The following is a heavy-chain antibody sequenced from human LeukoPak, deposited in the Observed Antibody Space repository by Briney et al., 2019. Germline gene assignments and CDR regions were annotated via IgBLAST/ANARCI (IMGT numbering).Heavy chain of an antibody. CDR3: ARDFDEGGAFDI. D-gene: IGHD3-16*01. J-gene: IGHJ3*02. CDR1: GGTFSSYT. V-gene: IGHV1-69*10. CDR2: IIPILGIA. Sequence: VKVSCKASGGTFSSYTISWVRQAPGQGLEWMGRIIPILGIANYAQKFQGRVTITADKSTSTAYMELSSLRSEDTAVYYCARDFDEGGAFDIWGQGTMVTVSS.